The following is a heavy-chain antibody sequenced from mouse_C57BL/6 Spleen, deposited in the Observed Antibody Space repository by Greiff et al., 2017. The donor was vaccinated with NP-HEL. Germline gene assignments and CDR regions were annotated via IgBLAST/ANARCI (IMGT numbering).Heavy chain of an antibody. D-gene: IGHD2-1*01. CDR2: IYPGSGNT. CDR3: ARGSLLYGY. V-gene: IGHV1-76*01. CDR1: GYTFTDYY. Sequence: VMLQQSGAELVRPGASVKLSCKASGYTFTDYYINWVKQRPGQGLEWIARIYPGSGNTYYNEKFKGKATLTAEKSSSTAYMQLSSLTSEDSAVYFCARGSLLYGYWGQGTTLTVSS. J-gene: IGHJ2*01.